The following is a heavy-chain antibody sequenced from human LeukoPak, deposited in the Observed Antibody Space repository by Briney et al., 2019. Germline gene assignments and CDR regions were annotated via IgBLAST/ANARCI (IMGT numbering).Heavy chain of an antibody. CDR2: INAGNGNT. V-gene: IGHV1-3*01. CDR3: ARAVQLWFGFAHFDY. Sequence: ASVKVSCKASGYTFTSYAMHWVRQAPGQRLEWMGWINAGNGNTKYSQKSQGRVTITRDTSASTAYMELSSLRSEDTAVYYCARAVQLWFGFAHFDYWGQGTLVTVSS. D-gene: IGHD3-10*01. J-gene: IGHJ4*02. CDR1: GYTFTSYA.